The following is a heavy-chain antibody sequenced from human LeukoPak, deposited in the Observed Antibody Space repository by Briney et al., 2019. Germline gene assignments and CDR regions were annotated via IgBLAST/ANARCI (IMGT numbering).Heavy chain of an antibody. Sequence: PSGTLSLTCAVSGGSISSSYWWTWVRQPPGKGLEWIGYIYYSGSTKYKPSLKSRVTISVDTSKNQFSLKLSSVTAADTAVYYCARGRFLDAFDIWGQGTMVTVSS. CDR2: IYYSGST. J-gene: IGHJ3*02. CDR1: GGSISSSYW. D-gene: IGHD3-3*01. CDR3: ARGRFLDAFDI. V-gene: IGHV4-4*02.